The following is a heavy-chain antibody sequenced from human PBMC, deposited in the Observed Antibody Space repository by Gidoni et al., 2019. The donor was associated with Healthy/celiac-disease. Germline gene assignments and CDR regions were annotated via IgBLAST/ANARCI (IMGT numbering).Heavy chain of an antibody. CDR3: AREFSITMIVVVISPDGYFDY. D-gene: IGHD3-22*01. Sequence: EVQLVESGGGLVQPGGSLRLSCAASGFTFSSYEMTWVRQAPGKGLEWVSYISSSGSTIYYADSVKGRFTISRDNAKNSLYLQMNSLRAEDTAVYYCAREFSITMIVVVISPDGYFDYWGQGTLVTVSS. CDR2: ISSSGSTI. CDR1: GFTFSSYE. V-gene: IGHV3-48*03. J-gene: IGHJ4*02.